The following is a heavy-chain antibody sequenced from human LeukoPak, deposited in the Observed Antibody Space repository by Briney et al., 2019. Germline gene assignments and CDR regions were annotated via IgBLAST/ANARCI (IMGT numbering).Heavy chain of an antibody. Sequence: GGSLRLSCSASGFRFRDYGMNWVRRAPGKGLEWLSHINSNGAVISYADSVKGRFTISRDTAKSSLYLQMNSLQIEDTAIYFCARDPDGDYDFDYWGQGTLVTVSS. CDR2: INSNGAVI. D-gene: IGHD4-17*01. V-gene: IGHV3-48*01. CDR1: GFRFRDYG. J-gene: IGHJ4*02. CDR3: ARDPDGDYDFDY.